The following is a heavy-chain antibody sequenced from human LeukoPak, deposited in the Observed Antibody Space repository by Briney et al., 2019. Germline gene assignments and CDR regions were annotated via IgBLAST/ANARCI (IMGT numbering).Heavy chain of an antibody. CDR2: INHSGST. V-gene: IGHV4-34*01. Sequence: SETLSLTCAVYGGSFSGYYWSWIRQPPGKGLEWIGEINHSGSTNYNPSLKSRVTISVDTSENQFSLKLSSVTAADTAVYYCASDSSGYDYWGQGTLVTVSS. CDR1: GGSFSGYY. CDR3: ASDSSGYDY. J-gene: IGHJ4*02. D-gene: IGHD6-19*01.